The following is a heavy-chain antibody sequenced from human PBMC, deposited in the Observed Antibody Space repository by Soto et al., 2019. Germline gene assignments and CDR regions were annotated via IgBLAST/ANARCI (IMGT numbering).Heavy chain of an antibody. CDR3: AKVAGVETGGTVAGLDP. CDR2: ISYDGSRK. CDR1: GFSFSSYA. D-gene: IGHD5-18*01. Sequence: GGSLRLSCQTSGFSFSSYAMHWVRQAPGKGLQWVGVISYDGSRKFYGESVKGRFTISRDNSKNTLYLQMPSLTTEDTGIYYCAKVAGVETGGTVAGLDPWGQGTLVTVSS. J-gene: IGHJ5*02. V-gene: IGHV3-30*18.